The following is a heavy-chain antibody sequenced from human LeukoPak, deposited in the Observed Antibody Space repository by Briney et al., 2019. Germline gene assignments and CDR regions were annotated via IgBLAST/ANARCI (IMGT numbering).Heavy chain of an antibody. D-gene: IGHD4-17*01. CDR3: ARRRFLRGPDVVNPFDY. Sequence: SETLSLTCAVSGGSISSSSHYWGWIRQPPGKGLEWIGSIYYSGSTYYNPSFKSRVTISLDTSKNQFSLKVSSVTAADTAVYYCARRRFLRGPDVVNPFDYWGQGTLVTVSS. J-gene: IGHJ4*02. CDR1: GGSISSSSHY. CDR2: IYYSGST. V-gene: IGHV4-39*01.